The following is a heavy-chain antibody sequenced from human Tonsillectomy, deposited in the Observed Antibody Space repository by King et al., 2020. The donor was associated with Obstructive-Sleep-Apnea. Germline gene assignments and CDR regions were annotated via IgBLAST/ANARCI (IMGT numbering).Heavy chain of an antibody. CDR1: GFTLGSYW. CDR2: INSEGTST. D-gene: IGHD4-23*01. Sequence: VQLVESGGGLVQPGGALRLSCAASGFTLGSYWMHWVRQGPEKGLVWVSRINSEGTSTNYADSLNGRFTISRDIAKNTLYLQMNNLRAEDTAVYYCARDPVASYYFDYWGQGTLVTVSS. V-gene: IGHV3-74*01. CDR3: ARDPVASYYFDY. J-gene: IGHJ4*02.